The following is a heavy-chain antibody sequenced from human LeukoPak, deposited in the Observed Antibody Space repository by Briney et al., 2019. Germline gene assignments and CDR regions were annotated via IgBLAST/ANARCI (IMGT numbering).Heavy chain of an antibody. D-gene: IGHD1-14*01. Sequence: SETLSLTCTVSGGSISSYYWSWIRQPPGKGLEWIGYIYYSGSTNYNPSLKSRVTISVDTSKNQFSLKLNSVTAADTAVYYCARDSEGLDAFDIWGQGTMVTVSS. J-gene: IGHJ3*02. V-gene: IGHV4-59*01. CDR2: IYYSGST. CDR3: ARDSEGLDAFDI. CDR1: GGSISSYY.